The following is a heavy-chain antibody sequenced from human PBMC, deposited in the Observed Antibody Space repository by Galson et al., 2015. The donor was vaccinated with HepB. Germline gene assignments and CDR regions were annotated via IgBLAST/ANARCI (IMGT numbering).Heavy chain of an antibody. Sequence: SVKVSCKVSGHTLTELSMHWVRQAPGKGLEWMGGFDPEDDETIYAQKFQGRVTMTEDTSTDTAYMELSSLRSEDTAVYYCATPPGRDPHVAFDIWGQGTMVTVSS. D-gene: IGHD7-27*01. V-gene: IGHV1-24*01. CDR3: ATPPGRDPHVAFDI. CDR2: FDPEDDET. J-gene: IGHJ3*02. CDR1: GHTLTELS.